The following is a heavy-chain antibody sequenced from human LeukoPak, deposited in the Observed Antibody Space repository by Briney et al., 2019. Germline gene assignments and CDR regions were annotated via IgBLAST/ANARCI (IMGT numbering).Heavy chain of an antibody. Sequence: PGGSLRLSCAAFGFTFSSYSMNWVRQAPGKGLEWVSSISSSSYIYYADSVKGRFTISRDNAKNSLYLQMNSLRAEDTAVYYCARDGSSSWYGTQYYFDYWGQGTLVTVSS. CDR1: GFTFSSYS. CDR2: ISSSSYI. J-gene: IGHJ4*02. V-gene: IGHV3-21*01. CDR3: ARDGSSSWYGTQYYFDY. D-gene: IGHD6-13*01.